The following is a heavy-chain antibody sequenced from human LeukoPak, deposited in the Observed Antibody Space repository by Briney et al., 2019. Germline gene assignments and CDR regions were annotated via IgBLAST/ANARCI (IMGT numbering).Heavy chain of an antibody. CDR2: INSDGINT. CDR3: ARRVDCDI. J-gene: IGHJ3*02. CDR1: GFTFSNYW. Sequence: PGGSLRLSCATSGFTFSNYWMHWARQAPGKGLVWVSRINSDGINTSYADSVKGRFTISRDNAKNTLNPQMNSLRAEDTAVYYCARRVDCDIWGQGTMVTVSS. D-gene: IGHD3-9*01. V-gene: IGHV3-74*01.